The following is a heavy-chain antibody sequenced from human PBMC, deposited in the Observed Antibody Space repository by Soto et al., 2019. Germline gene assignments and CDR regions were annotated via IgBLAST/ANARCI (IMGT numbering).Heavy chain of an antibody. CDR1: GYTFTGYY. J-gene: IGHJ3*02. Sequence: ASVKVSCKASGYTFTGYYMHWVRQAPVQVLEWMGWINPNSGGTNYAQKSQGRVTMTRDTSISTAYMELSRLRSDDTAVYYCAREMYYYDSSGYYPDAFDIWGQGTMVTVSS. CDR2: INPNSGGT. CDR3: AREMYYYDSSGYYPDAFDI. V-gene: IGHV1-2*02. D-gene: IGHD3-22*01.